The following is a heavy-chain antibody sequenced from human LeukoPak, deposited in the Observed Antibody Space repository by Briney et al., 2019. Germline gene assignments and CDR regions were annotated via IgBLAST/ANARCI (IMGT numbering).Heavy chain of an antibody. CDR1: GFTFSSYA. CDR2: IGGSGGST. V-gene: IGHV3-23*01. J-gene: IGHJ6*03. CDR3: AKEGVPAADPYYYYYMDV. D-gene: IGHD2-2*01. Sequence: GGSLRLSCAASGFTFSSYAMSWIRQAPGKGLEWVSAIGGSGGSTYYADSVKGRFTISRDNSKNTLYLQMKSLRAEDTAVYYCAKEGVPAADPYYYYYMDVWGKGTTVTVSS.